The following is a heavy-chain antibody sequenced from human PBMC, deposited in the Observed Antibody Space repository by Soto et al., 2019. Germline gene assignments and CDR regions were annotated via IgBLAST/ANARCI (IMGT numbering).Heavy chain of an antibody. V-gene: IGHV3-23*01. J-gene: IGHJ4*02. Sequence: GESLKISCAASGFTFSTFGMSWVRQVPGKGLEWVSSISGSGDSTNYADSVKGRFTISRDNSKNTLYLQMSSLRVEDTAVYYCAKGDRIAAAGSIDYWGQGTLVTVSS. D-gene: IGHD6-13*01. CDR3: AKGDRIAAAGSIDY. CDR1: GFTFSTFG. CDR2: ISGSGDST.